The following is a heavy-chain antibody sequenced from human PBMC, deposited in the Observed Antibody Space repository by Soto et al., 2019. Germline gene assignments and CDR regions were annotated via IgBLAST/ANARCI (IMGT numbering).Heavy chain of an antibody. D-gene: IGHD3-3*01. CDR1: GFSFGSYA. CDR3: ARWSYLDY. J-gene: IGHJ4*02. V-gene: IGHV3-23*01. CDR2: ISGSDGKT. Sequence: VGSLRLSCAASGFSFGSYALSWVRQAPGKVLEWVSTISGSDGKTFYADSVKGRFSISRDTSQSTLYLQMNSLRADDTAMYYCARWSYLDYWGQGTRVTVSS.